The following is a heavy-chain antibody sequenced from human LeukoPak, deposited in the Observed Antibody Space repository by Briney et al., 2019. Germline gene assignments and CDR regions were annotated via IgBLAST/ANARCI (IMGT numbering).Heavy chain of an antibody. CDR1: GGSFSGYY. CDR2: INHNGST. J-gene: IGHJ4*02. CDR3: ARVGRKQPRTRAFDY. D-gene: IGHD6-13*01. V-gene: IGHV4-34*01. Sequence: SETLTLTCAVYGGSFSGYYWSWIRQPPGKGLEWIGEINHNGSTNYNPSLKSRVTISVDTSKNQFSLKRSSVTAADTAVYYCARVGRKQPRTRAFDYWGQGTLVTVSS.